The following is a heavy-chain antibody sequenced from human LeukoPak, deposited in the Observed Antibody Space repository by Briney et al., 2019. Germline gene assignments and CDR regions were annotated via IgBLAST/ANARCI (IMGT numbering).Heavy chain of an antibody. J-gene: IGHJ4*02. D-gene: IGHD3-10*01. V-gene: IGHV4-34*01. CDR3: ARGRPAGLPYYYGSGRISANYYFDY. Sequence: PSETLSLTCAVYGGSFSGYYWSWIRQPPGKGLEWIGEINHSGSTNYNPSLKSRVTISVDTSKNQFSLKLSSVTAADTAVYYCARGRPAGLPYYYGSGRISANYYFDYWGQGTLVTVSS. CDR2: INHSGST. CDR1: GGSFSGYY.